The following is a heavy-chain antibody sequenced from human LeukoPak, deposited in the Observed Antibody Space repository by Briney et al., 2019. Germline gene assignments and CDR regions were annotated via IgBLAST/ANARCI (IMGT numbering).Heavy chain of an antibody. CDR1: GGTFSSYS. V-gene: IGHV1-69*10. CDR2: IIHIFGIA. J-gene: IGHJ5*02. Sequence: ASVTLSCKASGGTFSSYSISWVRQPPGQGLEWMGGIIHIFGIANYAQKFQGRVTITADTSTSTADMELSSLRSEDTAVYYCAAGVHVLVPDGGWLDPWGQGTLVTVSS. CDR3: AAGVHVLVPDGGWLDP. D-gene: IGHD2-8*01.